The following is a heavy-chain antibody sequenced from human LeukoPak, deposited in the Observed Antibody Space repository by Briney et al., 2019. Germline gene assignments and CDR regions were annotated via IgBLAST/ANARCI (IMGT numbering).Heavy chain of an antibody. CDR1: GYTFTIYG. Sequence: ASVKVSCKTSGYTFTIYGVTWVRQAPGQGLAWMGWINPSTGDTSFAQRFRDRVTMSTDTSTTTAYMEVRSLRSDDTAVYYCVREKNGWFDPWGQGTLVTVSS. V-gene: IGHV1-18*01. CDR2: INPSTGDT. J-gene: IGHJ5*02. CDR3: VREKNGWFDP. D-gene: IGHD2-8*01.